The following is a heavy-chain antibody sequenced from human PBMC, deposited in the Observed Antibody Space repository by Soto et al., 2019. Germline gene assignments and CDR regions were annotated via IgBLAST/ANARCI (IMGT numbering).Heavy chain of an antibody. Sequence: QVQLQESGPGLVKPSQTLSLTCTVSGGSISSGGYYWSWIRQHPGKGLEWIGYIYYSGSTYYNPSLKSRVTISVDTSKNQFSLKLSSVTAADTAVYYCARDRCSSTSCYGFDYWGQGTLVTVSS. CDR1: GGSISSGGYY. CDR3: ARDRCSSTSCYGFDY. J-gene: IGHJ4*02. CDR2: IYYSGST. V-gene: IGHV4-31*03. D-gene: IGHD2-2*01.